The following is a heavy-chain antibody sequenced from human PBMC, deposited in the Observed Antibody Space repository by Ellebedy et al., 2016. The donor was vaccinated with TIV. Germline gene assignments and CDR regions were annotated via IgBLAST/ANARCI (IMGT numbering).Heavy chain of an antibody. CDR3: ARDDVRIQLFYGMDV. CDR2: INPDGSSR. Sequence: GGSLRLSCAASGFTFSDYHIHWVRQTAGKGLEWVSRINPDGSSRTYADSVKGRFTISRDNAKNSLYLQMNSLRAEDTAVYYCARDDVRIQLFYGMDVWGQGTTVTVSS. D-gene: IGHD5-18*01. CDR1: GFTFSDYH. J-gene: IGHJ6*02. V-gene: IGHV3-74*01.